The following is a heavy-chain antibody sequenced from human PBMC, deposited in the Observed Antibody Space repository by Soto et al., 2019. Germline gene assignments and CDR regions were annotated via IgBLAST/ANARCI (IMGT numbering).Heavy chain of an antibody. V-gene: IGHV3-11*01. D-gene: IGHD5-18*01. J-gene: IGHJ6*04. Sequence: QVQLVESGGGLVRPGGSLRLSCSGSGFTFSDYYMSWIRQAPGKGLEWVSYISSRGSTIYYTDSVKGRFTISRDNAKDSLFLQMNTLRDEDTALYYCARAFRGYSNAWDVWGKGTTVTVSS. CDR1: GFTFSDYY. CDR3: ARAFRGYSNAWDV. CDR2: ISSRGSTI.